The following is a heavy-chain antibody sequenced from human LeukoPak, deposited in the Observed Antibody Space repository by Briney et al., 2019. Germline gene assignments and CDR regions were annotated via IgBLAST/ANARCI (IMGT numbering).Heavy chain of an antibody. Sequence: GGSLRLSCAASGFIFRSYDMNWVRQAPGKGLEWVSGMTGSGATTYYADSVKGRFTISRDNSKNTLYLQMNSLRAEDTDVYYCARNWDGYNAIDYWGQGTLVTVSS. V-gene: IGHV3-23*01. CDR3: ARNWDGYNAIDY. J-gene: IGHJ4*02. CDR1: GFIFRSYD. D-gene: IGHD5-24*01. CDR2: MTGSGATT.